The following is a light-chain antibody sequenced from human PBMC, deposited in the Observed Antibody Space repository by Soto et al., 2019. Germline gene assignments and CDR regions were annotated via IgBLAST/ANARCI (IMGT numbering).Light chain of an antibody. CDR1: SSNIGSHP. CDR2: TND. V-gene: IGLV1-44*01. Sequence: QSVLTQPPSASGTPGQSVIISCSGSSSNIGSHPVNWYQQLPGTAPKLLIYTNDQRPSGVPDRFSGSKSGTSASLAISGLQSEDEAHYYCVAWDDRLSGPVFGGGTKLTVL. J-gene: IGLJ3*02. CDR3: VAWDDRLSGPV.